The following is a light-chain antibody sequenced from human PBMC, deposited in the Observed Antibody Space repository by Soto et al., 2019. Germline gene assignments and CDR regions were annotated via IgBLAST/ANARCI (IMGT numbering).Light chain of an antibody. CDR3: QQSYNTPRT. CDR2: AAS. CDR1: QSISSY. V-gene: IGKV1-39*01. J-gene: IGKJ2*01. Sequence: DIQMTQSPSSLSASVGDIVTITCRASQSISSYLNWYQQKPGKAPNLLIYAASSLESGVPSRFSGSGSGTDFTLTISSLQPEDFATYYCQQSYNTPRTFGQGTKLEIK.